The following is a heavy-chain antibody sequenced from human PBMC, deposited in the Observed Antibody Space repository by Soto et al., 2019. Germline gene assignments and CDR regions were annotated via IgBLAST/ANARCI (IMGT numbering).Heavy chain of an antibody. CDR2: IIPIFGTA. J-gene: IGHJ4*02. V-gene: IGHV1-69*13. CDR1: GGTFSSYA. D-gene: IGHD3-22*01. Sequence: EASVKVSCKASGGTFSSYAISWVRQAPGQGLEWMGGIIPIFGTANYAQKFQGRVTITADESTSTAYMELSSLRSEDTAVYYCARDKSPYYYDSSGYPPHFDYWGQGTLVTVSS. CDR3: ARDKSPYYYDSSGYPPHFDY.